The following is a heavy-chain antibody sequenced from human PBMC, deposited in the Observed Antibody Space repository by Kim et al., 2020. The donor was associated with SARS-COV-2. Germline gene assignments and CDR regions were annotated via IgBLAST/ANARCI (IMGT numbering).Heavy chain of an antibody. D-gene: IGHD1-1*01. J-gene: IGHJ3*02. Sequence: GGSLRLSCAASGFTFSSYAMHWVRQAPGKGLEWVSAISGSGGSTYYADSVKGRFTISRDNSKNTLYLQMNSLRAEDMAVYYCAKDRGFRNRPYFDIWGQGTMVTVSS. CDR1: GFTFSSYA. V-gene: IGHV3-23*01. CDR2: ISGSGGST. CDR3: AKDRGFRNRPYFDI.